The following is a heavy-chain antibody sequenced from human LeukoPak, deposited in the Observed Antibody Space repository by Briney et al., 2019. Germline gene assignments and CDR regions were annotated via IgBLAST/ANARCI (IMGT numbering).Heavy chain of an antibody. CDR2: INTDGSST. CDR1: GFTFSFYW. Sequence: PGGSLRLSCAASGFTFSFYWMHWVRQAPGKGLVWVSHINTDGSSTSYADSVKGRFTISRDNAKNTLSLQMNSLRAEDTAVYYCARAREKYYYDSSGRGDAFDIWGQGTMVIVSS. J-gene: IGHJ3*02. CDR3: ARAREKYYYDSSGRGDAFDI. V-gene: IGHV3-74*01. D-gene: IGHD3-22*01.